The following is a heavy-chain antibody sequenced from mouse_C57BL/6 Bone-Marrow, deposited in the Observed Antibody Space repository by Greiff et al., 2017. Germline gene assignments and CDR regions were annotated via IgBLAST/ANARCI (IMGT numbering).Heavy chain of an antibody. CDR1: GFNIKDDY. CDR2: IDPENGDT. Sequence: VQLQQSGAELVRPGASVKLSCTASGFNIKDDYMHWVKQRPERGLEWIGWIDPENGDTEYSSKFQGKATITADTSSNTASLQLSSLTSVDTAVYYCTTVPFDYWGQGTTLTVSS. CDR3: TTVPFDY. J-gene: IGHJ2*01. V-gene: IGHV14-4*01.